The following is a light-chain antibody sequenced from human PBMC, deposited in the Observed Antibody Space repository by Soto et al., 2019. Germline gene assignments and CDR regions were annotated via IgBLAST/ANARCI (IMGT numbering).Light chain of an antibody. V-gene: IGLV2-14*01. J-gene: IGLJ1*01. Sequence: QSALTQPASVSGSPGQSITMSCTGTSSDVGGYDYVSWYQQHPGEVPKLIIFEVSSRPAWISNRFSASKSGNTASLTISGLQAEDEADYYGSSYTTRRSYVFGTGTKLTVL. CDR1: SSDVGGYDY. CDR2: EVS. CDR3: SSYTTRRSYV.